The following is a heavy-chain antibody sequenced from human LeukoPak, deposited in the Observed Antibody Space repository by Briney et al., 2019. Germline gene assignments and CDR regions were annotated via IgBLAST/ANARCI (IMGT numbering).Heavy chain of an antibody. CDR3: ARGLGYCGGDCYYDAFDI. CDR1: GYTFTSYG. CDR2: ISAYNGNT. Sequence: ASVKVSCKASGYTFTSYGISWVRQAPGQGLEWMGWISAYNGNTNYALKLQGRVTMTTDTSTSTAYMELRSLRSDDTAVYYCARGLGYCGGDCYYDAFDIWGQGTMVTVSS. J-gene: IGHJ3*02. D-gene: IGHD2-21*02. V-gene: IGHV1-18*01.